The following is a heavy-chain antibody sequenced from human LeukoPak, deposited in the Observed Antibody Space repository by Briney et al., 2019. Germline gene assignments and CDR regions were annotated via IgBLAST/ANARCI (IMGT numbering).Heavy chain of an antibody. D-gene: IGHD3-22*01. CDR3: ARTDYDSSGYCDY. V-gene: IGHV3-7*01. CDR2: IRQDGGEK. Sequence: GVSLRLSCAVSGFTFPDYWMNWVRQAPGKGLEWVASIRQDGGEKSYVDSVKGRFTISRDNAKNSLYLQMNSLRAEDTAVYYCARTDYDSSGYCDYWGQGTLVTVSS. J-gene: IGHJ4*02. CDR1: GFTFPDYW.